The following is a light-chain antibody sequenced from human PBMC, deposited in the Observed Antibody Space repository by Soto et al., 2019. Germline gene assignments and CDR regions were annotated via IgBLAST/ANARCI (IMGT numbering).Light chain of an antibody. CDR1: QSLTTNY. J-gene: IGKJ1*01. Sequence: EIVLTQSPGTLSLSPGERATLSCRASQSLTTNYLAWYQRKPGQAPRLLIYGASSRATDIPRRFSGSGSGTDFTLTITRLEPADFAVYYCQQYGDSPPTFGQGTKV. CDR2: GAS. V-gene: IGKV3-20*01. CDR3: QQYGDSPPT.